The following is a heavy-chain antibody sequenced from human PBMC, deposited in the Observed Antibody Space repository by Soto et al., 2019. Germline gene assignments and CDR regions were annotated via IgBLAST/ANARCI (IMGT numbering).Heavy chain of an antibody. V-gene: IGHV1-18*01. CDR1: GYTFTNYG. CDR3: ARGVGSGTYYNQYNWFDP. J-gene: IGHJ5*02. D-gene: IGHD3-10*01. CDR2: INTYNGNT. Sequence: ASVKVSCKASGYTFTNYGISWVRQAPGQGLEWMGWINTYNGNTNHAQKLQGRVTMTTDISTSTAYMELRSLRSDDTAVYYCARGVGSGTYYNQYNWFDPWGQGTLVTVSS.